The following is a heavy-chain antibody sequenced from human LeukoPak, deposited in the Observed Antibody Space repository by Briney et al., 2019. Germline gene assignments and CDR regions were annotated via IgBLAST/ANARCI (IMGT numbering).Heavy chain of an antibody. CDR1: GGSISSYY. J-gene: IGHJ5*02. CDR3: ARAPGNWFDP. CDR2: IYYSGST. Sequence: SETLSLTCTVSGGSISSYYWSWIRQPPGKGLEWIGYIYYSGSTNYNPSLKSRVTISVDTSKNQFSLKLSSVTAADTAVYYCARAPGNWFDPWGQGTLVTVSS. V-gene: IGHV4-59*08.